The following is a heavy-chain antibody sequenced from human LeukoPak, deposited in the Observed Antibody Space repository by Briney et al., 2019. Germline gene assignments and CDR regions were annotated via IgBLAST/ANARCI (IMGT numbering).Heavy chain of an antibody. CDR2: IYYSGST. CDR3: ARDGGATAYFDY. D-gene: IGHD1-26*01. CDR1: GXSISGYY. Sequence: SESLSLTFTVSGXSISGYYWSWIRQPPGKGLEWIGYIYYSGSTNYNPSLKSRVTISVDTSKNQFSLKLSSVSAADTAVYYCARDGGATAYFDYWGQGTLVTVSS. J-gene: IGHJ4*02. V-gene: IGHV4-59*01.